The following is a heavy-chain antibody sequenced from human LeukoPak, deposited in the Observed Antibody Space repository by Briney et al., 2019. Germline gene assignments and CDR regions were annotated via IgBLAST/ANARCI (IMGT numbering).Heavy chain of an antibody. D-gene: IGHD4-17*01. Sequence: KTGGSLRLSCAASGFTFSSYSMNWVRQALGKGLEWVSSISSSSSYIYYADSVKGRFTISRDNAKNSLYLQMSSLRAEDTAVYYCARTFASDYGDYWFDYWGQGTLVTVSS. CDR3: ARTFASDYGDYWFDY. J-gene: IGHJ4*02. CDR1: GFTFSSYS. CDR2: ISSSSSYI. V-gene: IGHV3-21*01.